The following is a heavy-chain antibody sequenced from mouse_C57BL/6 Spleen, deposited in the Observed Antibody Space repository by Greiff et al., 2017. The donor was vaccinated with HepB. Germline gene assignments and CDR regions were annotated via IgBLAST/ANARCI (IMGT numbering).Heavy chain of an antibody. D-gene: IGHD4-1*02. Sequence: EVQLQQSGPELVKPGASVKIPCKASGYTFTDYNMDWVKQSHGKSLEWIGDINPNNGGTIYNQKFKGKATLTVDKSSSTAYMELRSLTSEHTAVYYCARWQLGHWYFDVWGTGTTVTVSS. CDR3: ARWQLGHWYFDV. CDR1: GYTFTDYN. CDR2: INPNNGGT. J-gene: IGHJ1*03. V-gene: IGHV1-18*01.